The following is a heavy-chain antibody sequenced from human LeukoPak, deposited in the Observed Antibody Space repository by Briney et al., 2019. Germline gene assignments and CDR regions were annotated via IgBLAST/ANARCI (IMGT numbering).Heavy chain of an antibody. J-gene: IGHJ4*02. CDR2: ISSNTGKT. V-gene: IGHV1-18*01. Sequence: GASVKVSCKASGYTFATYGFCWVRQAPGHGLEWMGWISSNTGKTDYAQKFQGRVTLTTDTSTSTAYMELRSLRPDDTALYYCAKVAGDRMDYWGQGTQLTVSS. CDR1: GYTFATYG. D-gene: IGHD6-13*01. CDR3: AKVAGDRMDY.